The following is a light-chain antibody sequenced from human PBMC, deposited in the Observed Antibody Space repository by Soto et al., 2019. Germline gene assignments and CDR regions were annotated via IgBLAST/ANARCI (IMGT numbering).Light chain of an antibody. CDR1: SSNIGGNS. V-gene: IGLV1-51*01. Sequence: QSVLTQPPSVSAAPGQRVTISCSGSSSNIGGNSVSWYQQLPGTAPKLLIYDDDKRPSGIPDRFSGSKSGTSATLGITGLQTGDEADYYCGTWDSSLSAVIFGGGTK. CDR2: DDD. CDR3: GTWDSSLSAVI. J-gene: IGLJ2*01.